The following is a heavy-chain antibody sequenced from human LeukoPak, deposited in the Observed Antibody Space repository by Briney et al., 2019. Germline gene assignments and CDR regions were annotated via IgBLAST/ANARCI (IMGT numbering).Heavy chain of an antibody. D-gene: IGHD6-13*01. J-gene: IGHJ4*02. V-gene: IGHV3-7*01. CDR2: IKQDGSER. CDR1: GFTFSGYW. CDR3: ATNAATGIIDY. Sequence: QSGGSLRLSCATSGFTFSGYWMSWVRQAPGKGLEWVANIKQDGSERYYVDSVKGRFTISRDNAKNSLYLQMNGLRAEDTAVYYCATNAATGIIDYWGQGILVTVSS.